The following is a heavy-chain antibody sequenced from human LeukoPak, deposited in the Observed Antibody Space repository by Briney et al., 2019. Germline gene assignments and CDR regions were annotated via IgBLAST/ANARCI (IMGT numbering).Heavy chain of an antibody. D-gene: IGHD6-19*01. V-gene: IGHV4-59*08. Sequence: SETLSLTCTVSGGSISSYYWSWIRQPPGKGLEWIGYIYYSGSTNYNPSLKRRVTISVDTSKNQFSLKLSSVTAADTAVYYCARQSSSGWDPFDYWGQGTLVTVSS. CDR2: IYYSGST. J-gene: IGHJ4*02. CDR3: ARQSSSGWDPFDY. CDR1: GGSISSYY.